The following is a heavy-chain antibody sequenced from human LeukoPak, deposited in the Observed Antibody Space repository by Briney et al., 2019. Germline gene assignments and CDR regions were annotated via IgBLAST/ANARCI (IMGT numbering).Heavy chain of an antibody. CDR2: IYYSGST. Sequence: SQTLSLTCTVSGGSISSGDYYWGWVRQPPGKGLEWLGYIYYSGSTYYSPSRKSRVTISVDTSKNQFSLKLSSVTAADTAVYYCARYDSSGYYPFDYWGQGTLVTVSS. D-gene: IGHD3-22*01. J-gene: IGHJ4*02. CDR3: ARYDSSGYYPFDY. CDR1: GGSISSGDYY. V-gene: IGHV4-30-4*01.